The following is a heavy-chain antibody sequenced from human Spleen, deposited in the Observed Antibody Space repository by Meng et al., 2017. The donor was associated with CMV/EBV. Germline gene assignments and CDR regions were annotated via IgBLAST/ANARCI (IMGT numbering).Heavy chain of an antibody. Sequence: GESLKISCAASGFTFSSYWMHWVRQAPGKGLVWVSRINSDGSSTSYADSVKGRFTISRDNAKNTLFLQMNSLRADDTAVYYCAKDRCGSASCSLGMDVWGQGTTVTVSS. D-gene: IGHD2-2*01. V-gene: IGHV3-74*01. CDR1: GFTFSSYW. J-gene: IGHJ6*02. CDR2: INSDGSST. CDR3: AKDRCGSASCSLGMDV.